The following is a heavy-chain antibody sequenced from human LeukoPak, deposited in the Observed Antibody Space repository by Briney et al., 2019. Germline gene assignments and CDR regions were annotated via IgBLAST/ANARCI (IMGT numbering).Heavy chain of an antibody. CDR1: GYTFTGYY. Sequence: GASVKVSCKASGYTFTGYYMHWVRQAPGQGLEWMGRINPNSGGTNYAHKFQGRVTMTRDTSISTAYMELSRLRSDDTAVYYCARAWNYNWGDWFDPWGQGTLVTVSS. J-gene: IGHJ5*02. CDR3: ARAWNYNWGDWFDP. D-gene: IGHD1-7*01. V-gene: IGHV1-2*06. CDR2: INPNSGGT.